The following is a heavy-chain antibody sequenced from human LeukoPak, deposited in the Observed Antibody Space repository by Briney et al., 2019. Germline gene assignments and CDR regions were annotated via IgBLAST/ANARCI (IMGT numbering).Heavy chain of an antibody. CDR1: GFTFSSYW. J-gene: IGHJ3*02. Sequence: PGGSLRLSCADSGFTFSSYWMSWVRQAPGKGLEWVANIKPDGSEKYCVDSVKGRFTISRDNAKKSLYLQMNSLRAEDTAVYYCARGDFNDYGDYVDAFEIWGQGTMVTVSA. V-gene: IGHV3-7*01. D-gene: IGHD4-17*01. CDR2: IKPDGSEK. CDR3: ARGDFNDYGDYVDAFEI.